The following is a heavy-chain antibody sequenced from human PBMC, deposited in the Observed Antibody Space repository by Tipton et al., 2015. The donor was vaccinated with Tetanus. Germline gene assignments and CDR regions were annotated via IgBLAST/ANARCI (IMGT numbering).Heavy chain of an antibody. Sequence: LRLSCTVSGSSISRSGHYWTWIRQPPGKEPEWVGYVYHSGATNYHPSLKSRLAISADTSKNQFSLNLRSVITADTAVYYCARANNDYPKKGPFDYWGQGILVIVSS. V-gene: IGHV4-61*08. CDR3: ARANNDYPKKGPFDY. D-gene: IGHD5-12*01. CDR2: VYHSGAT. CDR1: GSSISRSGHY. J-gene: IGHJ4*02.